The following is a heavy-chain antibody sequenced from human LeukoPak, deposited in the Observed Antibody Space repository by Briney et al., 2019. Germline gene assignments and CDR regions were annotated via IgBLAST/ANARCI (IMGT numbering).Heavy chain of an antibody. Sequence: PGGSLRLSCTASGFTFSDYSMNWVRQAPGKGLEWTSYIRSSGTTIYYADSMKGRFTISRDNAKNSLYLQMNSLRAEDTAVYYCARMNYISSGWGAPFDYWGQGTLVTVSS. V-gene: IGHV3-48*04. J-gene: IGHJ4*02. CDR2: IRSSGTTI. CDR1: GFTFSDYS. CDR3: ARMNYISSGWGAPFDY. D-gene: IGHD1-7*01.